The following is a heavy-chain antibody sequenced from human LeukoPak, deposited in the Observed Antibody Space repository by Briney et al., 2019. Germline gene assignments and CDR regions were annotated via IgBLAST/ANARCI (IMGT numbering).Heavy chain of an antibody. CDR2: ISSSGSTI. Sequence: SGGSLRLSCAASGLTFSDYYMSWIRQAPGKGLEWVPYISSSGSTIYYADSVKGRFTISRDNAKNSLYLQMNSLRDEDTAVYYCARRVAKHFDYWGQGTLVTVSS. CDR3: ARRVAKHFDY. CDR1: GLTFSDYY. J-gene: IGHJ4*02. V-gene: IGHV3-11*04.